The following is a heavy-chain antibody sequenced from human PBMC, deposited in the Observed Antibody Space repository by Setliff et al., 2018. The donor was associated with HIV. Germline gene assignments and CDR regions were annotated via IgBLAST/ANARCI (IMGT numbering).Heavy chain of an antibody. CDR2: INHSGST. V-gene: IGHV4-34*01. CDR1: GGSFSGYY. J-gene: IGHJ6*03. Sequence: LSLTCAVYGGSFSGYYWSWIRQPPGKGLEWIGEINHSGSTNYNPSLKSRVTISVDTSKNQFSLKLSSVTAADTAVYYRARRGSGFFHYYYYMDVWGKGTTVTVSS. CDR3: ARRGSGFFHYYYYMDV. D-gene: IGHD3-10*01.